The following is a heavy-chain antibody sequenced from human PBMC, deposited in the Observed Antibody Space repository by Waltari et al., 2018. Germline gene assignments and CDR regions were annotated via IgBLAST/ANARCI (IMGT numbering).Heavy chain of an antibody. CDR2: IIPICGTA. J-gene: IGHJ5*02. V-gene: IGHV1-69*08. CDR1: GGTFSSYA. Sequence: QVQLVQSGAEVKKPGSSVKVSCKASGGTFSSYAISWVRQAPGQGLEWMGRIIPICGTANYAQKFQGRVTMTADKSTSTAYMELSSLRSEDTAVYYCATDHPDGNWFDPWGQGTLVTVSS. CDR3: ATDHPDGNWFDP.